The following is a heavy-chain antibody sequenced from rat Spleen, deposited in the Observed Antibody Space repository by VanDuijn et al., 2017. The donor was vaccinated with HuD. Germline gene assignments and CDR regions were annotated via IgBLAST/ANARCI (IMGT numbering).Heavy chain of an antibody. J-gene: IGHJ2*01. CDR3: ARYRDTYGHVGIFDY. D-gene: IGHD2-5*01. V-gene: IGHV3-1*01. CDR2: ITYSGST. CDR1: GHSITSSY. Sequence: EVQLQESGPGPVKVSESLSLTCSVTGHSITSSYRWNWIRKFPGNKLEWMGYITYSGSTGYNPSLKARISITRDLSKNQFFLQLNSVSTEDTAIYYCARYRDTYGHVGIFDYWGQGVRVTVSP.